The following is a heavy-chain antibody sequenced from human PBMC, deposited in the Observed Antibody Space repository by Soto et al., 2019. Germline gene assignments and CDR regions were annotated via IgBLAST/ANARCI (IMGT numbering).Heavy chain of an antibody. CDR1: GYTFTSYY. J-gene: IGHJ4*01. CDR2: INQSGGST. D-gene: IGHD3-3*02. CDR3: ARHLASGDY. V-gene: IGHV1-46*01. Sequence: QVQLVQSGAEVKKPGASVKDSCKASGYTFTSYYMHWVRQAPGQGLEWMGIINQSGGSTSYAQKFQGKFTITRDNTTSTVYTDLSSLRYEDTAIYYCARHLASGDYWGHGTVVTVSS.